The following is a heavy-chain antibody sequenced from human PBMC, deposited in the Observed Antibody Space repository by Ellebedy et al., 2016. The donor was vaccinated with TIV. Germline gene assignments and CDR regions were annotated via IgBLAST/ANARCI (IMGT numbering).Heavy chain of an antibody. D-gene: IGHD2-21*02. Sequence: MPGGSLRLSCAASGFTFSDYYMSWIRQPPGKGLEWIGSIYYTGSTYYKPPLKSRLSISVDTSKNQFSLKLSSVTAADTAVYYCARMRYCGGDCWYFDYWGQGTLVTVSS. CDR1: GFTFSDYY. CDR2: IYYTGST. CDR3: ARMRYCGGDCWYFDY. J-gene: IGHJ4*02. V-gene: IGHV4-38-2*01.